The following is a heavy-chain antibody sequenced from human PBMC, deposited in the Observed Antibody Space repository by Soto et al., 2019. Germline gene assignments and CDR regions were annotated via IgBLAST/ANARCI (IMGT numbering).Heavy chain of an antibody. CDR1: GFTFSSYE. D-gene: IGHD3-22*01. CDR3: ARDSPWQHYYDSSGYEY. V-gene: IGHV3-48*03. Sequence: GGSLRLSCAASGFTFSSYEMNWVRQAPGKGLEWVSYISSSGSTIYYADSVKGRFTISRDNAKNSLYLQMNSLRAEDTAVYYCARDSPWQHYYDSSGYEYWGQGTPVTFSS. CDR2: ISSSGSTI. J-gene: IGHJ4*02.